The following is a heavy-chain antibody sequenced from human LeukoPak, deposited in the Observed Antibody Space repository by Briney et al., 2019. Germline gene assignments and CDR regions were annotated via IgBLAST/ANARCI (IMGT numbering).Heavy chain of an antibody. V-gene: IGHV3-53*01. Sequence: GGSLRLSCAASGFIFSGDFMSWVRQAPGKGLEWVSVIYSDGSTYYAHSVKGRFTISRDNSKNTLDLQMTGLRAEDTAVYYCARERGRGRDSPWFDYWGQGTLVTVSS. CDR3: ARERGRGRDSPWFDY. CDR1: GFIFSGDF. D-gene: IGHD1-26*01. J-gene: IGHJ4*02. CDR2: IYSDGST.